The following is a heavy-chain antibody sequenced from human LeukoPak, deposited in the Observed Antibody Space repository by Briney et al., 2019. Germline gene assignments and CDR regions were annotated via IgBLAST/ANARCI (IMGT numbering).Heavy chain of an antibody. CDR2: IFYSGTT. CDR3: ARGTGVVPLAT. CDR1: GGSINIHY. Sequence: PSETLSLTCTVSGGSINIHYWSWIRQPPGKGLEWTGYIFYSGTTKYAPSLKSRVNISVDRSRNLFSLKVRSVTAADTAGYFCARGTGVVPLATWGQGILVSVSS. V-gene: IGHV4-59*11. J-gene: IGHJ5*02. D-gene: IGHD5-18*01.